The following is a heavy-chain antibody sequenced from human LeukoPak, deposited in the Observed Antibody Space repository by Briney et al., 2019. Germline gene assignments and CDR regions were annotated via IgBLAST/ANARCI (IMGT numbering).Heavy chain of an antibody. CDR2: IIPIFGTA. Sequence: SVKVSCKASGGTFSSYAISWVRQAPGQGLEWMGGIIPIFGTANYAQKFQGRVTITADESTSTAYMELSSLRSEDTAVYYCASSPVIQQLPLDYYYYYMDVWGKGTTVTVSS. CDR1: GGTFSSYA. D-gene: IGHD6-13*01. J-gene: IGHJ6*03. CDR3: ASSPVIQQLPLDYYYYYMDV. V-gene: IGHV1-69*01.